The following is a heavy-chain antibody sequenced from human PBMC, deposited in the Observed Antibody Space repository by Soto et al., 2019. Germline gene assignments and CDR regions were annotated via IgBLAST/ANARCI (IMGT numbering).Heavy chain of an antibody. CDR2: IDWADDK. CDR3: SRAVGGFTYGYPDY. Sequence: SGPTLVNPTQTLTLTCTFSGFSLSTTGMCVSWVRQPPGKALEWLALIDWADDKYYSTSLKTRLTISKDTSKNQVVLTMTNVEPVDTATYFCSRAVGGFTYGYPDYWGQGTLVTVSS. V-gene: IGHV2-70*20. D-gene: IGHD5-18*01. J-gene: IGHJ4*02. CDR1: GFSLSTTGMC.